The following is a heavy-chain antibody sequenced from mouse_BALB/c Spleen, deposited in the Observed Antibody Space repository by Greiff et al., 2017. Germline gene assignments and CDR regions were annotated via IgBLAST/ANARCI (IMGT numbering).Heavy chain of an antibody. J-gene: IGHJ3*01. CDR3: ARSPAYYGNLRFAY. CDR2: ISSGGGNT. CDR1: GFTFSSYT. Sequence: EVKVVESGGGLVKPGGSLKLSCAASGFTFSSYTMSWVRQTPEKRLEWVATISSGGGNTYYPDSVKGRFTISRDNAKNNLYLQMSSLRSEDTALYYCARSPAYYGNLRFAYWGQGTLVTVSA. D-gene: IGHD2-10*01. V-gene: IGHV5-9*03.